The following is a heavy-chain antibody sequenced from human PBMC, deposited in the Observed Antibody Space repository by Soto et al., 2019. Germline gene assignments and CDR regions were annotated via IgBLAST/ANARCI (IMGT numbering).Heavy chain of an antibody. CDR2: ISAYNGNT. J-gene: IGHJ4*02. CDR1: GYTFTSYG. V-gene: IGHV1-18*04. Sequence: QVQLVQSGAEVKKPGASVKVSCKASGYTFTSYGISWVRQAPGQGLEWMGWISAYNGNTNYAQKLQGRVTMTTDTSTSTAYMELTSLRSDDTAVYYCARLASGSYYVDVYFYFDYWGQGTLVTVSS. D-gene: IGHD1-26*01. CDR3: ARLASGSYYVDVYFYFDY.